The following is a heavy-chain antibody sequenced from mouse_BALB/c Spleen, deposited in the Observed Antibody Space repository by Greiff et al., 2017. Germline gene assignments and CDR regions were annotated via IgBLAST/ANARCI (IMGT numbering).Heavy chain of an antibody. J-gene: IGHJ3*01. D-gene: IGHD2-4*01. CDR2: INSNGGST. Sequence: EVKLQESGGGLVKLGGSLKLSCAASGFTFSSYYMSWVRQTPEKRLELVAAINSNGGSTYYPDTVKGRFTISRDNAKNTLYLQMSSLKSEDTALYYCANYDQAWFAYWGQGTLVTVSA. CDR3: ANYDQAWFAY. V-gene: IGHV5-6-2*01. CDR1: GFTFSSYY.